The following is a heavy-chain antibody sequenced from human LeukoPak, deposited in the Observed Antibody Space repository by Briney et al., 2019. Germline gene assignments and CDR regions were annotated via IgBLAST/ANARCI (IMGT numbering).Heavy chain of an antibody. J-gene: IGHJ4*02. Sequence: SQTLSLTCTVSGGSISSGSYYWSWIRQPAGKGLEWIGRIYTSGSTNYNPSLKSRVTISVDTSKNQFSLKLSSVTAADTAVYYCARDPVMITFGGVIVPANYFDYWGQGTLVTVSS. V-gene: IGHV4-61*02. CDR1: GGSISSGSYY. CDR2: IYTSGST. D-gene: IGHD3-16*02. CDR3: ARDPVMITFGGVIVPANYFDY.